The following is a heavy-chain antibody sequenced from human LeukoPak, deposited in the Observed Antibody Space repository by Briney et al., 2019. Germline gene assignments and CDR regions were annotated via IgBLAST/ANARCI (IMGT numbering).Heavy chain of an antibody. J-gene: IGHJ4*02. CDR3: ARLLVVEGFDF. CDR2: VYYSGST. V-gene: IGHV4-39*01. Sequence: SETLSLTCTVSGGSISSSSYYWGWIRQPPGKGLEGIGSVYYSGSTYYNPSLKSRVTISIDTSKNQFSLKVSSVTATDTAVYYCARLLVVEGFDFWGQGTLVTVSS. CDR1: GGSISSSSYY. D-gene: IGHD2-2*01.